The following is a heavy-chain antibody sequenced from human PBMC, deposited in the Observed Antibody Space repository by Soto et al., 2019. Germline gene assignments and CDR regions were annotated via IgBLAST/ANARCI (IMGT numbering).Heavy chain of an antibody. CDR2: MSPSGGDT. V-gene: IGHV1-2*02. CDR1: GYTFIGNY. Sequence: QVQLVQSGAEVRNPGASLKVSCKASGYTFIGNYIHWVRQAPGQGLAWMGWMSPSGGDTKFAQRFQCRVTWARDKSISTAYMELSSLRSDDTAIYYCARAECHNLYNYYAMDVLGQGTMVTVSS. J-gene: IGHJ6*02. D-gene: IGHD3-3*01. CDR3: ARAECHNLYNYYAMDV.